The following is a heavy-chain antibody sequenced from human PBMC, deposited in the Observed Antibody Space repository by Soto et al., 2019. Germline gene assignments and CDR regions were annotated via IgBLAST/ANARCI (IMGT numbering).Heavy chain of an antibody. Sequence: TLSLTCTISGGSISNHFYYWGWIRQPPGKGLQWIGNIFYRGSANYNPSLKSPVTISVDTSKNQFSLRMTSVNAADKAVYQCLRNKDGSYTFNAVDIWGQWTMV. D-gene: IGHD3-22*01. CDR3: LRNKDGSYTFNAVDI. J-gene: IGHJ3*02. CDR1: GGSISNHFYY. V-gene: IGHV4-39*01. CDR2: IFYRGSA.